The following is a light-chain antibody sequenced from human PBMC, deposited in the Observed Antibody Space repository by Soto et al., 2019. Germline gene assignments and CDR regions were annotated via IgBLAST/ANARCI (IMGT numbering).Light chain of an antibody. CDR2: DVS. V-gene: IGLV2-14*03. Sequence: QSALTQPASVSGSPGQSITISCTGTSSDVGGYDYVSWYQQHPGKAPKLMIYDVSNRPSGVSNRFSGSKSGNTASLTISGLQAEDEAHYYCSSFTSSITLVFGGGTKVTVL. CDR3: SSFTSSITLV. J-gene: IGLJ2*01. CDR1: SSDVGGYDY.